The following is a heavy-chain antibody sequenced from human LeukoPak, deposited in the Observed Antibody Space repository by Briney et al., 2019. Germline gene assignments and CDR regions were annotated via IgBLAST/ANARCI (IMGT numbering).Heavy chain of an antibody. CDR2: LSGRGGSS. J-gene: IGHJ5*02. CDR3: AKGRGSRPYNYFDV. V-gene: IGHV3-23*01. CDR1: GFPFSNCA. Sequence: PGGSLRLSCAASGFPFSNCAMNWVRQAPGMGLEWVSSLSGRGGSSYYADSVKGRFTISRDNSNNTVYLQMHRLRVDDSAVYFCAKGRGSRPYNYFDVWGQGSLVTVSS. D-gene: IGHD6-13*01.